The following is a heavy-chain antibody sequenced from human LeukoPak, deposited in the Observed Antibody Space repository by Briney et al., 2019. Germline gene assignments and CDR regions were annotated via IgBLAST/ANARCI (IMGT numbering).Heavy chain of an antibody. CDR1: DGSFSGYY. V-gene: IGHV4-34*01. Sequence: SETLSLTCAVYDGSFSGYYWSWLRQPPGRGLEWIGEINQSGRTNYNPSPKSRVTISVDTSKNQFSLKLSSVTAADTAVYYCARAVVPAERPFDYWGRGTVHRVSS. CDR3: ARAVVPAERPFDY. J-gene: IGHJ4*02. CDR2: INQSGRT. D-gene: IGHD2-2*01.